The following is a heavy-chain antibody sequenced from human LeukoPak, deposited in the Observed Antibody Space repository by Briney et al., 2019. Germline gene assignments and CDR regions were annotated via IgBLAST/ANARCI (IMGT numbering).Heavy chain of an antibody. Sequence: GGSLRLSCAASGFTFNTYAIHWVRQAPGKGLEWVAVIWYDGSNKYYADSVKGRFTISRDNSKNTLYLQMNSLRAEDTAVYYCAKDPPLRFLEWLPQAFDIWGQGTMVTVSS. CDR1: GFTFNTYA. V-gene: IGHV3-30*02. CDR3: AKDPPLRFLEWLPQAFDI. D-gene: IGHD3-3*01. CDR2: IWYDGSNK. J-gene: IGHJ3*02.